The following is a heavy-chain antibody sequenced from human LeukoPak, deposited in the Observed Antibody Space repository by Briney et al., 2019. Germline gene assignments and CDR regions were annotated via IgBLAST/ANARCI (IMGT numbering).Heavy chain of an antibody. V-gene: IGHV3-23*01. CDR1: GFTFRSYA. J-gene: IGHJ5*02. Sequence: PGGSLRLSCAASGFTFRSYAMTWVRQAPGKGLEWVSTISGSGGNTYYSDSVMGRFTISRDNARNTLFLQIGSLRLEDTAIYYCAKGPHSYRDLNHWGRGTLVTVSS. CDR2: ISGSGGNT. D-gene: IGHD1-26*01. CDR3: AKGPHSYRDLNH.